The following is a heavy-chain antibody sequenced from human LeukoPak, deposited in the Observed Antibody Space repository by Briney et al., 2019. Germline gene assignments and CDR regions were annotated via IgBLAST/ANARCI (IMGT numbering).Heavy chain of an antibody. CDR1: GYTFTSYY. J-gene: IGHJ3*01. D-gene: IGHD1-26*01. V-gene: IGHV1-46*01. CDR2: INPSGGST. CDR3: ARDPSNSGTYYKVGAFDF. Sequence: ASVKVSFKASGYTFTSYYTHWVRQAPGQGLEWMGIINPSGGSTTYAQKFQDRVTMTRDTSTSTVYMELSSLRFEDTAVYYCARDPSNSGTYYKVGAFDFWGQGTMVTVSS.